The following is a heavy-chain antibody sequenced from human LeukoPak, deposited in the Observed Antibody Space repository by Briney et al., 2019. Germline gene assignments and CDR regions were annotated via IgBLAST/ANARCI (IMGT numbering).Heavy chain of an antibody. J-gene: IGHJ4*02. Sequence: SETLSLTCTVSGGSISSSSYYWGWIRQPPGKGLEWIGSIYYSGSTYYNPSLKSRVTISVDTSKNQFSLKLSSVTAADTAVYYCAKGVKQIVVVTAQHYLDYWGQGTLVTVSS. D-gene: IGHD2-21*02. CDR3: AKGVKQIVVVTAQHYLDY. CDR2: IYYSGST. CDR1: GGSISSSSYY. V-gene: IGHV4-39*07.